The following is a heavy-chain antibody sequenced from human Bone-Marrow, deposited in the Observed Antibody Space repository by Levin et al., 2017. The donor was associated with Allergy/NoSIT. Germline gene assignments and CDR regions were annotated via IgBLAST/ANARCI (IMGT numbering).Heavy chain of an antibody. J-gene: IGHJ6*02. CDR1: GFTFSTYA. CDR2: ISGSAGSGSAGAT. V-gene: IGHV3-23*01. Sequence: GGSLRLSCAASGFTFSTYAINWVRQAPGKGLEWVSVISGSAGSGSAGATHYAESVRGRFTISRDDSKNTLYLQMNSLRAEDTAVYYCAKVPQKGPSYYDYGMDVWGQGTTVTVSS. CDR3: AKVPQKGPSYYDYGMDV.